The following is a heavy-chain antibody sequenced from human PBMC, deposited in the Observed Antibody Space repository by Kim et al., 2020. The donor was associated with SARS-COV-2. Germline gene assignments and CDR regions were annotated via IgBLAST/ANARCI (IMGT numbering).Heavy chain of an antibody. Sequence: GGSLRLSCAASGFTFSSYWMHWVRQAPGKGLVWVSRINSDGSSTSYADSVKGRFTISRDNAKNTLYLQMNSLRAEDTAVYYCARIKGYSSPEGHFDYWGQGTLVTVSS. J-gene: IGHJ4*02. CDR1: GFTFSSYW. CDR2: INSDGSST. D-gene: IGHD6-13*01. V-gene: IGHV3-74*01. CDR3: ARIKGYSSPEGHFDY.